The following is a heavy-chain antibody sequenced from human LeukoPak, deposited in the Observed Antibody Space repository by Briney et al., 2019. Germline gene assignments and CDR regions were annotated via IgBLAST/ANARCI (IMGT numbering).Heavy chain of an antibody. V-gene: IGHV3-48*04. CDR1: GFTFSSYS. CDR3: ARGRRPTTWDY. CDR2: ISSSSSTI. Sequence: GGSLRLSCAASGFTFSSYSMNWVRQAPGKGLEWVSYISSSSSTIYYADSVKGRFTISRDNAKNSLYLQMNSLRAEDTAVYYCARGRRPTTWDYWGQGTLVTVSS. J-gene: IGHJ4*02. D-gene: IGHD5-12*01.